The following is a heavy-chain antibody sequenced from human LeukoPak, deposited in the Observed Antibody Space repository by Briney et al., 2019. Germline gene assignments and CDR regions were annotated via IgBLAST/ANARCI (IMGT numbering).Heavy chain of an antibody. Sequence: SSETLSLTCTVSGGSISSYYWSWIRQPPGKGLEWIGYIYYSGSTHYNPSLKSRVTISGDTTKNQFSLKLSSVTAADTAVYYCARGMMTYYYYIDVWGKGTTVTVSS. CDR1: GGSISSYY. CDR3: ARGMMTYYYYIDV. D-gene: IGHD3-16*01. CDR2: IYYSGST. V-gene: IGHV4-59*01. J-gene: IGHJ6*03.